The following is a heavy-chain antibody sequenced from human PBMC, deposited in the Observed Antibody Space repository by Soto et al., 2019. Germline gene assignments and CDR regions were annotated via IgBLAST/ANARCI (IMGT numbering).Heavy chain of an antibody. CDR2: ISYDGSNK. D-gene: IGHD2-2*01. Sequence: QVQLVESGGGVVQPGRSLRLSCAASGFTFSSYGMHWVRQAPGKGLEWVAVISYDGSNKYYADSVKGRFTISRDNSKITLYLQMNSLRAEDTAVYYCAKDMRPNYYYGMDAWGQGTTVTFS. V-gene: IGHV3-30*18. J-gene: IGHJ6*02. CDR3: AKDMRPNYYYGMDA. CDR1: GFTFSSYG.